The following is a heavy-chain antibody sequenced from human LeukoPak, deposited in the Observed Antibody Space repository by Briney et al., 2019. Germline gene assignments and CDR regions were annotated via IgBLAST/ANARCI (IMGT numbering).Heavy chain of an antibody. D-gene: IGHD4-23*01. CDR1: GFTFSSYG. V-gene: IGHV3-30*18. Sequence: GRSLRLSCAASGFTFSSYGMHWVRQAPGKGLEWVAVISYDGSNKYYADSVKGRFTISRDNSKNTLYLQMNSLRAEDTAVYYCAKDHTAVTSHFDYWGQGTLVTVSS. CDR2: ISYDGSNK. J-gene: IGHJ4*02. CDR3: AKDHTAVTSHFDY.